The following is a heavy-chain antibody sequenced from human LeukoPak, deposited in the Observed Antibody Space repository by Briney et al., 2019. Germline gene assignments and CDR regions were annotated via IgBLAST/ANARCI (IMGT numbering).Heavy chain of an antibody. CDR3: AKVSGGYCSGGSCYVDY. CDR1: GFTFSSYA. V-gene: IGHV3-23*01. J-gene: IGHJ4*02. Sequence: GGSLRLSCAASGFTFSSYALSWVRQAPGKGLEWVSAISGSGTGTYYADSVKGRFTISRDNSKSTLYLQMNNLRAEDTAVYYCAKVSGGYCSGGSCYVDYWGQGTLVTVSS. CDR2: ISGSGTGT. D-gene: IGHD2-15*01.